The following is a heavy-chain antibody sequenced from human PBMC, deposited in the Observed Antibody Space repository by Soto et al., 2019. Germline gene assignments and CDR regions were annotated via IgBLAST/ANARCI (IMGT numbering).Heavy chain of an antibody. CDR1: GYTFTSYD. CDR3: ARAGDDCTNGVCYTGEDY. CDR2: MNPNSGNT. J-gene: IGHJ4*02. V-gene: IGHV1-8*01. Sequence: ASVKVSCKASGYTFTSYDINWVRQATGQGLEWMGWMNPNSGNTGYAQKFQGRVTMTRNTSISTAYMELSSLRSEDTAVYYCARAGDDCTNGVCYTGEDYWGQGTLVTVSS. D-gene: IGHD2-8*01.